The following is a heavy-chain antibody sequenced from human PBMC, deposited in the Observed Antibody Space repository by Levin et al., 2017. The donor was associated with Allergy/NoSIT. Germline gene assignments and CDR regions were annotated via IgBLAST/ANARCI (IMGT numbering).Heavy chain of an antibody. V-gene: IGHV3-33*01. CDR2: IWYDGSNK. CDR3: ARDKEPGLHWYFDL. Sequence: GGSLRLSCAASGFTFSSYGMHWVRQAPGKGLEWVAVIWYDGSNKYYADSVKGRFTISRDNSKNTLYLQMNSLRAEDTAVYYCARDKEPGLHWYFDLWGRGTLVTVSS. CDR1: GFTFSSYG. J-gene: IGHJ2*01.